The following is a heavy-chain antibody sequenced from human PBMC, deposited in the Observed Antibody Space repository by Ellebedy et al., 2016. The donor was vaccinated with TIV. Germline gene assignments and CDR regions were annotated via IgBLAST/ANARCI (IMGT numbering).Heavy chain of an antibody. CDR1: GYTFTSDG. J-gene: IGHJ6*02. CDR3: ARVRDYLGHYYYYGMDV. Sequence: AASVKVSCKASGYTFTSDGISWGRQAPGQGLEWMGWISAYNGNTNYAQKLQGRVTMTTDPSTRTAYMELRSLRSDDTAVYYCARVRDYLGHYYYYGMDVWGQGTTVTVSS. CDR2: ISAYNGNT. V-gene: IGHV1-18*01. D-gene: IGHD2/OR15-2a*01.